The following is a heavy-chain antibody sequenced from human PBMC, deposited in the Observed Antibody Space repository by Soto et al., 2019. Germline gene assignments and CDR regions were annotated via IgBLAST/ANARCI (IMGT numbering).Heavy chain of an antibody. Sequence: SETLSLTCSVSGDSISSGGYYWSWIRQHPGKGLECIGYIYYSGSTFYNPSLKGRISISVDPSKNQFSLNLRSVTAADTAMYYCARFNGPPYCFDFWGQGTLVTVS. CDR1: GDSISSGGYY. J-gene: IGHJ4*02. V-gene: IGHV4-31*03. CDR2: IYYSGST. CDR3: ARFNGPPYCFDF.